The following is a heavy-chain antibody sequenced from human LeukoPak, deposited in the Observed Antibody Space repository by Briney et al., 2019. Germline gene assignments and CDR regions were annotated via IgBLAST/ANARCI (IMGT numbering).Heavy chain of an antibody. D-gene: IGHD2-2*02. J-gene: IGHJ4*02. Sequence: GSLRLSCAASGFTFSNAYMSWVRQAPGKGLEWIGYIYYSGSTNYNPSLKSRVTISVDTSKNQFSLKLSSVTAADTAVYYCARVWCSTSCYRGIFDYWGQGTLVTVSS. V-gene: IGHV4-59*01. CDR2: IYYSGST. CDR3: ARVWCSTSCYRGIFDY. CDR1: GFTFSNAY.